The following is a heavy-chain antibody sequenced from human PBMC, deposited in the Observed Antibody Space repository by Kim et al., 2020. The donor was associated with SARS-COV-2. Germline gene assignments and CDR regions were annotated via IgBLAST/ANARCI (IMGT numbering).Heavy chain of an antibody. J-gene: IGHJ3*02. CDR3: ARAGAGSGYYLNDAFDI. D-gene: IGHD3-22*01. Sequence: SETLSLTCTVSGGSISSGGYYWSWIRQHPGKGLEWIGYIYYSGSTYYNPSLKSRVTISVDTSKNQFSLKLSSVTAADTAVYYCARAGAGSGYYLNDAFDIWGQGTMVTVSS. CDR1: GGSISSGGYY. CDR2: IYYSGST. V-gene: IGHV4-31*03.